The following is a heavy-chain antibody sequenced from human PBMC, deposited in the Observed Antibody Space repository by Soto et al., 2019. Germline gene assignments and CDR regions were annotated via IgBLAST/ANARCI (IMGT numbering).Heavy chain of an antibody. D-gene: IGHD1-26*01. Sequence: SSVKVSCKASGYTFTSYYMHWVRQAPGQGLEWMGIINPSGGSTGYAQKFQGRVTMTRDTSTSTVYMELSSLRSEDTAVYYCARSLVGAFLFDYWGQGTLVTVSS. J-gene: IGHJ4*02. V-gene: IGHV1-46*03. CDR2: INPSGGST. CDR1: GYTFTSYY. CDR3: ARSLVGAFLFDY.